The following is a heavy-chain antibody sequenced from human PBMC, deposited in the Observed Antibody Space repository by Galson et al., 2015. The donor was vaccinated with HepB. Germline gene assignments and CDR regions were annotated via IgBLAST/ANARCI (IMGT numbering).Heavy chain of an antibody. CDR3: AKDPPPYYYDSSGYPTFDY. V-gene: IGHV3-30*18. D-gene: IGHD3-22*01. CDR2: ISYDGSNK. CDR1: GFTFSSYG. Sequence: SLRLSCAASGFTFSSYGMHWVRQAPGKGLEWVAVISYDGSNKYYADSVKGRFTISRDNSKNTLYLQMNSLRAEDTAVYYCAKDPPPYYYDSSGYPTFDYWGQGTLVTVSS. J-gene: IGHJ4*02.